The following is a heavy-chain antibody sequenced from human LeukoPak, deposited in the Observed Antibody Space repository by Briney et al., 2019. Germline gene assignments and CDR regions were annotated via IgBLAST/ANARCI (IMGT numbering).Heavy chain of an antibody. V-gene: IGHV4-59*01. CDR1: GGSISSYY. J-gene: IGHJ4*02. CDR2: IYYSGST. CDR3: ARGAVVPAAIGN. Sequence: PSETLSLTCTVSGGSISSYYWSWIRQPPGKGLEWIGYIYYSGSTNYNPSLKSRVTISVDTSKNQFSLKLSSVTAADTAVYYCARGAVVPAAIGNWGQGILVTVSS. D-gene: IGHD2-2*01.